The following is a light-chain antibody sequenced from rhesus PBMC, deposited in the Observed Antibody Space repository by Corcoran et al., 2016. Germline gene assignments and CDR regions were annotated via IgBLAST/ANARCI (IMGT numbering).Light chain of an antibody. Sequence: QAALTQSPSVSGSPGQSVTISCTGTSSDIGGYNRVSWYQQHPGKAPKVMIYEVSKRPSGVSDRFSGSKSGNTASLTISGLQAEDEADYYCSSYATSSAIIFGAGTRLTVL. J-gene: IGLJ1*01. V-gene: IGLV2-13*02. CDR1: SSDIGGYNR. CDR2: EVS. CDR3: SSYATSSAII.